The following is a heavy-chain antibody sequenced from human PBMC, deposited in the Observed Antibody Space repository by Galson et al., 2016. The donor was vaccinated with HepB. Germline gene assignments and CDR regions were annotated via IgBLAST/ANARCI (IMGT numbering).Heavy chain of an antibody. V-gene: IGHV3-30*03. CDR2: ISNDGSDK. CDR3: ARDIAVGAWDS. Sequence: SLRLSCAASGFTFSTYGMHWVRQAPGKGLEWVAVISNDGSDKYYADSVKGRFTISRDNSKNRLYLQMNSLRAADTALYYCARDIAVGAWDSWGQGTLVTVSS. J-gene: IGHJ4*02. D-gene: IGHD6-19*01. CDR1: GFTFSTYG.